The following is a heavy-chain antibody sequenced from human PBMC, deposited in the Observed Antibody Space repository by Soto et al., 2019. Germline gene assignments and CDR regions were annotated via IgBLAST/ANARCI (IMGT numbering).Heavy chain of an antibody. Sequence: SETLSLTCTVSGGSISSGAYYWSWIRQHPGKGLERIGYIFYSGNIHYNPSLKSRITLSIGTSKNQFSLKLSSVTAADTAVYYCARDAVPGWLGAFDIWGQGTMVTVSS. CDR3: ARDAVPGWLGAFDI. D-gene: IGHD3-22*01. CDR1: GGSISSGAYY. CDR2: IFYSGNI. J-gene: IGHJ3*02. V-gene: IGHV4-31*03.